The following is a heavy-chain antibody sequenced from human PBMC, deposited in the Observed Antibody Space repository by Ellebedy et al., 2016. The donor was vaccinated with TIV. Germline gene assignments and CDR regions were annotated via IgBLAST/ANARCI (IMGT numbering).Heavy chain of an antibody. CDR2: MSNTGSRT. CDR1: GFTFNSYA. CDR3: AKGRGGGSDSSAPRYYFDY. J-gene: IGHJ4*02. D-gene: IGHD3-22*01. Sequence: GESLKISCAASGFTFNSYAMSWVRQAPGKGLEWVSTMSNTGSRTSYADSVEGRFIISRDNSKKTLYLQMNSLRAEDTAVYYCAKGRGGGSDSSAPRYYFDYWGLGTLVTVSS. V-gene: IGHV3-23*01.